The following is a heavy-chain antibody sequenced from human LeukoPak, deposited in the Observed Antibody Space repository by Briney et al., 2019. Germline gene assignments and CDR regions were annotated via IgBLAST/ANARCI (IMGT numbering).Heavy chain of an antibody. V-gene: IGHV3-48*03. D-gene: IGHD6-13*01. J-gene: IGHJ4*02. CDR3: ARDGGRDSTYWYYY. Sequence: GGSLRLSCAASGFTFSNYEMNWVRQAPGKGLEWVSYISSSGTTIYYADSVKGRFTISRDNAKNSLYLQMNSLRAEDTAVYYCARDGGRDSTYWYYYWGQGTLVTVSS. CDR2: ISSSGTTI. CDR1: GFTFSNYE.